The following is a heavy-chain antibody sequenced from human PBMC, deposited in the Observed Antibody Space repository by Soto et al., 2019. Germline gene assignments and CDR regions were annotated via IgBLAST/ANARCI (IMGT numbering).Heavy chain of an antibody. CDR2: ISGSGGST. J-gene: IGHJ4*02. D-gene: IGHD6-19*01. CDR1: GFTFSSYA. V-gene: IGHV3-23*01. CDR3: AKFQTTLYSSGWSVHFDF. Sequence: GGSLRLSCAASGFTFSSYAMSWVRQAPGKGLEWVSAISGSGGSTYYADSVKGRFTISRDNSKNTLYLQMNSLRAEDTAVYYCAKFQTTLYSSGWSVHFDFWGQGTLVTVAS.